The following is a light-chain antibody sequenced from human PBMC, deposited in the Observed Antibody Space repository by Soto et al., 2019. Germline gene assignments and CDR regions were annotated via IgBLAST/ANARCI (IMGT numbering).Light chain of an antibody. V-gene: IGLV1-40*01. Sequence: SVLKQPPSVSGAPVQRVTISCTESSSNIGAGYDVHWYQQLPGTAPKLLIYGNSNRPSGVPDRFSGSKSGTSASLAITGLQAEDEADYYCQSYDSSLSGSVFGTGTKVTVL. J-gene: IGLJ1*01. CDR2: GNS. CDR1: SSNIGAGYD. CDR3: QSYDSSLSGSV.